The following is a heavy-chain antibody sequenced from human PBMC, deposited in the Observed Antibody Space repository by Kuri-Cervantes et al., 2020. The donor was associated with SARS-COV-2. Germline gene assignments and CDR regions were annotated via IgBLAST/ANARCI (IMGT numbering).Heavy chain of an antibody. D-gene: IGHD1-1*01. CDR2: INPDGSYT. CDR1: GFTFSGHW. CDR3: VRDGEHWNFDF. Sequence: GESLKISCAASGFTFSGHWIHWVRQAPGKGLVWVSRINPDGSYTNNAGSVKGRFTLSRDNAKNKLFLQMNSLRADDTAVYYCVRDGEHWNFDFWGQGTLVTVSS. V-gene: IGHV3-74*01. J-gene: IGHJ4*02.